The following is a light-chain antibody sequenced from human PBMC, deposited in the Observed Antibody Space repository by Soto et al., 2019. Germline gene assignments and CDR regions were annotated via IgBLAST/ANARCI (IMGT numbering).Light chain of an antibody. CDR1: RSISDW. V-gene: IGKV1-5*01. CDR2: DAS. CDR3: LQYDSYPWT. Sequence: DIQVTQSPSTLSASVGDRVTTTCRASRSISDWLAWYQQKPGKAPKLLIFDASSLKSGVPSRFSGSGSGTDFTLTISSLQPDDVATYYCLQYDSYPWTFGQGTKV. J-gene: IGKJ1*01.